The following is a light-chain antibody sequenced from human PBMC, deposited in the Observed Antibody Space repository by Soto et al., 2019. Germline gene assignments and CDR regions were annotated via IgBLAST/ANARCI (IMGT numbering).Light chain of an antibody. Sequence: SYELTQPLSVSVALGQTARITCGGNNIGSKNVHWYQQKSGQAPVLVIYRDTNRPSGIPERISGSNSGNTATLTISRAQAGDEADYYCQVWDSFTYVFGTGTKSPS. CDR2: RDT. CDR1: NIGSKN. J-gene: IGLJ1*01. V-gene: IGLV3-9*01. CDR3: QVWDSFTYV.